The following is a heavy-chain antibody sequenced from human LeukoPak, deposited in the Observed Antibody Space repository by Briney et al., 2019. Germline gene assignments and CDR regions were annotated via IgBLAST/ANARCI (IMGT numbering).Heavy chain of an antibody. V-gene: IGHV3-69-1*02. J-gene: IGHJ4*02. CDR3: ARDDKWAFDY. D-gene: IGHD1-26*01. Sequence: GGPLRLSCAASGFTFDKYALNWFRHTPGKGLEWLSYISSTRDIYYADSVKGRFTISRDNAKKSLYLQINSLRAEDTAVYFCARDDKWAFDYWGQGTLVTVSS. CDR2: ISSTRDI. CDR1: GFTFDKYA.